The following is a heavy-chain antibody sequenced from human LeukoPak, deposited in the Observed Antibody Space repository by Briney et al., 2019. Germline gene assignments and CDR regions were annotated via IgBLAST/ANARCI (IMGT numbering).Heavy chain of an antibody. D-gene: IGHD3-9*01. V-gene: IGHV3-21*01. Sequence: GGSLRLSCAASGFTFSSYSMNWVRQAPGKGLEWVSSISSSSSYIYYADLVKGRFTVSRDNAKNSLYLQMNSLRAEDTAVYYCASTGGYDILTKFDYWGQGTLVTVSS. J-gene: IGHJ4*02. CDR3: ASTGGYDILTKFDY. CDR1: GFTFSSYS. CDR2: ISSSSSYI.